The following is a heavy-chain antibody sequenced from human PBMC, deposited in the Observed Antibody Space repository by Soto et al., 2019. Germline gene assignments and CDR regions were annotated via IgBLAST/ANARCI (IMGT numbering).Heavy chain of an antibody. J-gene: IGHJ4*02. CDR2: ISYDGSNT. D-gene: IGHD2-2*01. CDR1: GFTFSTYA. V-gene: IGHV3-30-3*01. CDR3: ARDQGRSITCQLDY. Sequence: PEESLRLSCAVSGFTFSTYAMHWVRQAPGKGLEWVAVISYDGSNTYYADSVKGRFTISRDNMLYLQMNSLRAEDTAVYYCARDQGRSITCQLDYWGQGTLVTVSS.